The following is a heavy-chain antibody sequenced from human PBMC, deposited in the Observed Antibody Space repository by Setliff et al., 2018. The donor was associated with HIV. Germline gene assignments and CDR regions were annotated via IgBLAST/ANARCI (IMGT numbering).Heavy chain of an antibody. CDR2: VSSIGNT. D-gene: IGHD3-16*01. CDR1: GGSIGNFY. CDR3: AKRTFGSGRLDP. Sequence: SETLSLTCTVSGGSIGNFYCSWIRQYPGKGLEWISYVSSIGNTNYNPSLKSRVTISVDTSKNQFSLNLNSVTATDTAVYYCAKRTFGSGRLDPWGQGTLVTVSS. V-gene: IGHV4-4*08. J-gene: IGHJ5*02.